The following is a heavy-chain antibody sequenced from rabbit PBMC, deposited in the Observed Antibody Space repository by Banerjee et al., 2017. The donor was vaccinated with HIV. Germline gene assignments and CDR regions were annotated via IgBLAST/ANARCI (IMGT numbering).Heavy chain of an antibody. V-gene: IGHV1S45*01. D-gene: IGHD4-2*01. Sequence: EESGGDLVKPEGSLTLTCTASGFSFSSSYWICWVRQAPGKGLEWIACIYGGGSGSTYYANWVNGRFTISRSTSLNTVDLKMTSLTAADTATYFCARWDAGSKYFALWGPGTLVTVS. CDR3: ARWDAGSKYFAL. CDR1: GFSFSSSYW. J-gene: IGHJ4*01. CDR2: IYGGGSGST.